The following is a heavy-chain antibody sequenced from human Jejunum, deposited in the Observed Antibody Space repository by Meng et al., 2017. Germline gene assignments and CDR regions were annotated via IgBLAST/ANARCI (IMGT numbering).Heavy chain of an antibody. J-gene: IGHJ2*01. Sequence: GGSLRLSCAASGFTVSSNYMNWVRQAPGKGLEGVSVIYSGGDTYYADSVKGRFLISRDISKNTLYLQMDSLTAEDTAVYYCARDSGPLITMSPGVEYFDLWGRGTLVTVSS. CDR1: GFTVSSNY. V-gene: IGHV3-66*02. CDR3: ARDSGPLITMSPGVEYFDL. CDR2: IYSGGDT. D-gene: IGHD3-22*01.